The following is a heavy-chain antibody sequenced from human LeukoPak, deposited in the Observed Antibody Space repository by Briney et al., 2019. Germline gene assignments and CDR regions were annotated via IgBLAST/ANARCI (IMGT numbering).Heavy chain of an antibody. CDR1: GYSISSGYY. J-gene: IGHJ2*01. V-gene: IGHV4-38-2*02. Sequence: SETLSLTCTVSGYSISSGYYWGWIRQPPGKGLEWIGSIYHSGSTYYNPSLKSRVTISVDTSKNQFSLKLSSVTAADTAVYYCATSVVVAATDLYWYFDLWGRGTLVTVSS. CDR2: IYHSGST. D-gene: IGHD2-15*01. CDR3: ATSVVVAATDLYWYFDL.